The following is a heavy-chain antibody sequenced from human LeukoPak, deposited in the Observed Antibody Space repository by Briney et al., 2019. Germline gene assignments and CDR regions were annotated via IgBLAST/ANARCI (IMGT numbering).Heavy chain of an antibody. V-gene: IGHV3-7*03. D-gene: IGHD5-24*01. Sequence: GVSLRLSCAASGFMFSSNWMSWVRLAPGKGLEWVANIKEDGTETYYVDSVKGRFTISRDNAKNSLYLQMNSLRVEDTAVYYCAKEGRSLQTYWGQGTLVTVSS. CDR2: IKEDGTET. CDR1: GFMFSSNW. CDR3: AKEGRSLQTY. J-gene: IGHJ4*02.